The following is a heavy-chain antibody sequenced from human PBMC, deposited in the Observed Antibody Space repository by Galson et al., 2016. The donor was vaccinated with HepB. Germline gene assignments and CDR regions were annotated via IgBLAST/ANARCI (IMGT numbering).Heavy chain of an antibody. D-gene: IGHD6-13*01. CDR1: GGSFSSYY. J-gene: IGHJ4*02. Sequence: ETLSLTCTVSGGSFSSYYWSWIRQPPGKGLEWIGYMYYIGSTSYNPSLASRVTISVDTSKNQFSLRVSSVTAADTAVYYCARDRGSAAGFDYWGQGTLVTVSS. V-gene: IGHV4-59*01. CDR3: ARDRGSAAGFDY. CDR2: MYYIGST.